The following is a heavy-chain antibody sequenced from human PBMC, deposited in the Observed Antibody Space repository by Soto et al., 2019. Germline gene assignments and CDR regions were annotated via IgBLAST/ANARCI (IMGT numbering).Heavy chain of an antibody. V-gene: IGHV4-59*01. CDR2: IYYSGST. CDR3: ARESAGSGKNNWFDP. CDR1: GGSISNYY. D-gene: IGHD3-10*01. J-gene: IGHJ5*02. Sequence: KTSETLSLTCTVSGGSISNYYWSWIRQPPGKGLEWIGYIYYSGSTNYNPSLKSRVTMSADTSKNQLSLKLTSVTAADTAVYYCARESAGSGKNNWFDPWGQGTLVTVSS.